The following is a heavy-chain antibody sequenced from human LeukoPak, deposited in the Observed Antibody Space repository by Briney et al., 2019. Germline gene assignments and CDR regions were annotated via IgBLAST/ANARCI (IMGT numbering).Heavy chain of an antibody. Sequence: PSETLSLTCTASGGSISSYYWSWIRQPPGKGLEWVGYIYYSGSTNYNPYLKSRVTISVDTSKNQFSLKLSSVTAADTAVYYCARAPYDSGGYYDYYFDYWGQGTLVTVSS. V-gene: IGHV4-59*08. D-gene: IGHD3-22*01. J-gene: IGHJ4*02. CDR1: GGSISSYY. CDR2: IYYSGST. CDR3: ARAPYDSGGYYDYYFDY.